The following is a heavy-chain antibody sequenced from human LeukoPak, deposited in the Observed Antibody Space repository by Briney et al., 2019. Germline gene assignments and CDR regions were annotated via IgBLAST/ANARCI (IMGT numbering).Heavy chain of an antibody. CDR3: ARDFPLSGSYSFKFLGMYFDY. Sequence: ASVKVSCKASGYTFTGYYMHWVRQAPGQGLEWMGWISAYNGNTNYAQKLQGRVTMTTDTSTSTAYMELRSLRSDDTAVYYCARDFPLSGSYSFKFLGMYFDYWGQGTLVTVSS. D-gene: IGHD1-26*01. V-gene: IGHV1-18*04. CDR2: ISAYNGNT. CDR1: GYTFTGYY. J-gene: IGHJ4*02.